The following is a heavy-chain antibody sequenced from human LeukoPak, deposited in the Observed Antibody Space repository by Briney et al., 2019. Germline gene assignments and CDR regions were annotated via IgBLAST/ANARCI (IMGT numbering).Heavy chain of an antibody. CDR2: IYYSGIT. CDR1: GGSISSYY. CDR3: ARAVIVVAAATQRNWFDP. J-gene: IGHJ5*02. Sequence: PSETLSLTCIVSGGSISSYYWSWIRQPPGKGLEWIGYIYYSGITNYNPSLRSRVTISVDTSKNQFSLKLSSVTAADTAIYYCARAVIVVAAATQRNWFDPWGQGTLVTVSS. D-gene: IGHD2-15*01. V-gene: IGHV4-59*12.